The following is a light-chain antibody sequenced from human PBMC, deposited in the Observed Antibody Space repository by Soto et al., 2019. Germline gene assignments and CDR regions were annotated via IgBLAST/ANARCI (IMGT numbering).Light chain of an antibody. V-gene: IGKV3-15*01. CDR3: QQYNNWPPLT. Sequence: EVVMTQSPVTLSVSPGERATLSCRASQSVRSNLAWYQHKPGQAPRLLIYAASTRATGIPTRFSGSGSGTEFTLTISSLQSEDFAVYYCQQYNNWPPLTFGGGTKVEIK. CDR1: QSVRSN. J-gene: IGKJ4*01. CDR2: AAS.